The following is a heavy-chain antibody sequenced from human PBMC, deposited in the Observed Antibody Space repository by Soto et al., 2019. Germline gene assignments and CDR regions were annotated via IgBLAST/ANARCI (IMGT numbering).Heavy chain of an antibody. V-gene: IGHV3-73*01. D-gene: IGHD1-20*01. Sequence: RRLSCVASGLSFSGSAIHWVRQASGKGLEWVAHIRTKPNSYATTYAASVKGRFTISSDDSKNMEFLQRNSLKIEDTAEYYCTEHARGANNLTYWGQGTMVTVYS. CDR1: GLSFSGSA. CDR3: TEHARGANNLTY. J-gene: IGHJ4*02. CDR2: IRTKPNSYAT.